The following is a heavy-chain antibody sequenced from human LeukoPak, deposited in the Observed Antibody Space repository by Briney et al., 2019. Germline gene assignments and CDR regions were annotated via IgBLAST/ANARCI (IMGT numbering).Heavy chain of an antibody. CDR2: INPSGSST. J-gene: IGHJ5*02. D-gene: IGHD1-26*01. CDR3: ARDNSVGAIAWWFAP. Sequence: GASVKVSCKASGYSFTSHYMHWVRQAPGQGLEWLGLINPSGSSTLYAQKFQGRVTMTRDMSTTTDYMELSSLRSEDTAVYYCARDNSVGAIAWWFAPWGQGTLVTVSS. CDR1: GYSFTSHY. V-gene: IGHV1-46*01.